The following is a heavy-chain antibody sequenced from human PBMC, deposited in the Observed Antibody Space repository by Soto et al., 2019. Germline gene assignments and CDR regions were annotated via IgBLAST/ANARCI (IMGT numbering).Heavy chain of an antibody. D-gene: IGHD2-15*01. V-gene: IGHV3-23*01. Sequence: EVQLLESGGGLVQPGGSLRLSCAASGFTFSSYAMNWVRQASGKGLEWVSTISNSGGSTNYAESVKGRFTISRDNSKNTMYLQMNSLRAEDTAVYYCAKKRGNECIVGTCYYFDDWGHGTLVTVSS. J-gene: IGHJ4*01. CDR2: ISNSGGST. CDR1: GFTFSSYA. CDR3: AKKRGNECIVGTCYYFDD.